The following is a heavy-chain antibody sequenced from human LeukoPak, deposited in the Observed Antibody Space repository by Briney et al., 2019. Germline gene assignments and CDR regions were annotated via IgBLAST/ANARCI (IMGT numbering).Heavy chain of an antibody. V-gene: IGHV3-53*01. CDR2: IYTGGGR. CDR1: GFTFSSYS. CDR3: ARGIDY. Sequence: GGSLRLSCAASGFTFSSYSMNWVRQAPGKELEWVSVIYTGGGRYYADSVRGRFTISRDTSKNMVFLQMNSLRVEDTAVYYCARGIDYWGRGTLVTVSS. J-gene: IGHJ4*02.